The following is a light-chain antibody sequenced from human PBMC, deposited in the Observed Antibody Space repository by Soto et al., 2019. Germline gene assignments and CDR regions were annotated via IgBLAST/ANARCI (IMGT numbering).Light chain of an antibody. CDR2: DDS. J-gene: IGLJ1*01. V-gene: IGLV3-21*02. CDR1: NIGSKS. Sequence: SYKLTQPPSVSVAPGQTARITCGGNNIGSKSVHWYQQKPGQAPVLVVYDDSDRPSGIPERFSGSNSGNTATLTISRVEAGDEADYYCQVWDSSSDHSRVFGTGTKLTVL. CDR3: QVWDSSSDHSRV.